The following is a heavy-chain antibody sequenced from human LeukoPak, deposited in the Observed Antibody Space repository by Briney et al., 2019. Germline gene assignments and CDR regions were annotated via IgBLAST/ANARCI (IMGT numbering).Heavy chain of an antibody. Sequence: GGSLRLSCAASGFAFSGYAVTWVRQAPGKGLVWVSRINSDGSSTSYADSVKGRFTISRDNAKNTLYLQMNSLRAEDTAVYYCAKDRCSNGIGCYYYYMDVWGKGTTVTISS. CDR1: GFAFSGYA. J-gene: IGHJ6*03. CDR2: INSDGSST. D-gene: IGHD2-8*01. V-gene: IGHV3-74*01. CDR3: AKDRCSNGIGCYYYYMDV.